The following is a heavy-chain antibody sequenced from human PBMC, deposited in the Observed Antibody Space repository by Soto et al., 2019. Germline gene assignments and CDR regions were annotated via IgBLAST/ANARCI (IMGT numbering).Heavy chain of an antibody. J-gene: IGHJ5*02. CDR3: AHTHRYCSGGSCYSERNWFDT. CDR2: IYWDDDK. CDR1: GFPLSTSGVG. Sequence: QITLKKSGPTLVKLTQTLTLTCTFSGFPLSTSGVGVGWIRQPPGKALEWLALIYWDDDKRYSPSLKSRLTSTKDTSKNQVLLTMTNMGPVDTATYYCAHTHRYCSGGSCYSERNWFDTWGQEPLVTVSS. V-gene: IGHV2-5*02. D-gene: IGHD2-15*01.